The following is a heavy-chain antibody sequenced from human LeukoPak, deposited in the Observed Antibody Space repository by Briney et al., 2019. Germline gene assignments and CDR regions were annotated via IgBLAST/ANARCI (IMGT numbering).Heavy chain of an antibody. J-gene: IGHJ4*02. D-gene: IGHD4-23*01. CDR1: GYTFTGYY. Sequence: ASVKVSCKASGYTFTGYYMHWVRQAPGQGLEWMGWINPNSGGTNYAQKFQGRVTMTRDTSISTAYMELSRLRSGDTAEYCCASSRGDLTTVVTPAFDYWGQGTLVTVSS. CDR2: INPNSGGT. CDR3: ASSRGDLTTVVTPAFDY. V-gene: IGHV1-2*02.